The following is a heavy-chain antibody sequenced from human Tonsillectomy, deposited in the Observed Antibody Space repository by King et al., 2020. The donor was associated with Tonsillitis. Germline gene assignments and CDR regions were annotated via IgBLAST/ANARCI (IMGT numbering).Heavy chain of an antibody. D-gene: IGHD3-10*01. CDR2: IYYIGNT. J-gene: IGHJ5*02. Sequence: VQLQESGPGLVKPSETLSLTCTVSGDSISSYYWSWIRQPPGKGLEWIGYIYYIGNTNYNPSLKSRVTISVDTSKNQFSLRLSSVTAADTAVYYCAWLPPRHGSGGPYNWFDPWGQGTLVTVSS. CDR3: AWLPPRHGSGGPYNWFDP. V-gene: IGHV4-59*01. CDR1: GDSISSYY.